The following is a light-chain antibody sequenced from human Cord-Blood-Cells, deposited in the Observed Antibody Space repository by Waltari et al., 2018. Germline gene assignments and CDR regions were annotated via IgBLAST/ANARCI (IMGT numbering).Light chain of an antibody. CDR3: QQYDNLPLT. Sequence: DIQMTQSPSSLSASVGDRVTITCQASQDISNYLNWYQQKPGKAPKLLIYDASNVETGVPSRFSGRESGTVFTFPISSLQPEDIATYYYQQYDNLPLTFGGGTNVEIK. V-gene: IGKV1-33*01. CDR2: DAS. CDR1: QDISNY. J-gene: IGKJ4*01.